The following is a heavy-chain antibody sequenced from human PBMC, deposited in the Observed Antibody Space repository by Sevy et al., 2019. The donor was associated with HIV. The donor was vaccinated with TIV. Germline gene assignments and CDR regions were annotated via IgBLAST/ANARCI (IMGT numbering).Heavy chain of an antibody. V-gene: IGHV1-24*01. Sequence: ASVKVSCKVSGYTLNEFSMHWVRQAPGKGLEWMTTFDPEDGDPEDGKRIYAQKFLGRVTVTEDTSTDTAYMELSSLRSDDTAVYYCATTKDYYDSSGYPFDYWGQGSLVTVSS. CDR3: ATTKDYYDSSGYPFDY. D-gene: IGHD3-22*01. J-gene: IGHJ4*02. CDR2: FDPEDGDPEDGKR. CDR1: GYTLNEFS.